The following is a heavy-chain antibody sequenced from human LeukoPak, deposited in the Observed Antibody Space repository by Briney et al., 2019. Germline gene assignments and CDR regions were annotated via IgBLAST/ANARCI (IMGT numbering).Heavy chain of an antibody. V-gene: IGHV1-69*04. CDR3: ARAYGDYSLAPFDY. Sequence: ASVKVSCKASGGTFSSYAISWVRQAPGQGLEWMGRIIPIFGIANYAQKFQGRVTITADKSTSTAYMELSSLRSEDTAVYYCARAYGDYSLAPFDYWGQGTLVTVSS. CDR2: IIPIFGIA. D-gene: IGHD4-17*01. J-gene: IGHJ4*02. CDR1: GGTFSSYA.